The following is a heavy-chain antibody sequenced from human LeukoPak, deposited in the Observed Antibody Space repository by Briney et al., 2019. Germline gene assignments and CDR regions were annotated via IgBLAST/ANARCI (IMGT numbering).Heavy chain of an antibody. D-gene: IGHD2-15*01. Sequence: GGSLRLSCAASGFTFSSYSMNWVRQAPGKGLEWVSSISSSSSYIYYADSVKGRFTISRDNAKNSLYLQMNSLRAEDTAVYYCARVDGSLFAHFDYWGQGTLVTVSS. CDR1: GFTFSSYS. CDR2: ISSSSSYI. CDR3: ARVDGSLFAHFDY. J-gene: IGHJ4*02. V-gene: IGHV3-21*01.